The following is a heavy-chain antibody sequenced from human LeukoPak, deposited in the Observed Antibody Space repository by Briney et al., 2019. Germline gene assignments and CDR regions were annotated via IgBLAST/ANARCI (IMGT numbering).Heavy chain of an antibody. D-gene: IGHD3-10*02. CDR3: AELGITMIGGV. Sequence: GGSLRLSCAASGFTFSSYEMNWVRQAPGKGLEWVSYISSSGSTIYYADSVKGRFTISRDNAKNSLYLRMNSLRAEDTAVYYCAELGITMIGGVWGKGTTDTISS. CDR2: ISSSGSTI. V-gene: IGHV3-48*03. CDR1: GFTFSSYE. J-gene: IGHJ6*04.